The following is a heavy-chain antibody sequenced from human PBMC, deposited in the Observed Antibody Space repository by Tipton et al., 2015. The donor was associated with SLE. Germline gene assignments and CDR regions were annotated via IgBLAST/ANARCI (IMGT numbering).Heavy chain of an antibody. D-gene: IGHD2-15*01. V-gene: IGHV4-61*02. Sequence: TLSLTCTVSGGSISSGSYYWSWIRQPAGKGLEWIGRIYTSETTNYNPSLKSRVTISVDTSKNQFSLKLRSVTAADTAVYYCAGAWQGYCSGSTCYVLDYWGQGTLVTVSS. CDR3: AGAWQGYCSGSTCYVLDY. CDR2: IYTSETT. CDR1: GGSISSGSYY. J-gene: IGHJ4*02.